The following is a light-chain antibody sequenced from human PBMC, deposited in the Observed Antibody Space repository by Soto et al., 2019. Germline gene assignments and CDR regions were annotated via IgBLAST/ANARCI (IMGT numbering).Light chain of an antibody. CDR2: EVS. CDR3: NSYTSSSTLV. CDR1: SSDVGGYNY. J-gene: IGLJ1*01. V-gene: IGLV2-14*01. Sequence: QSVLTQPASVSGSPGQSITISCTGTSSDVGGYNYASWYQHPPGKAPKLMIYEVSYRPLGVSNRFSGSKSGNTASLTISGLQAEDEADYYCNSYTSSSTLVFGTGTKVTVL.